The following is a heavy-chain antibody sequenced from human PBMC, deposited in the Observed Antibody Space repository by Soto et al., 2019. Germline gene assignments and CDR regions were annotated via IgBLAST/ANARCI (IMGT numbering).Heavy chain of an antibody. V-gene: IGHV3-48*02. CDR3: ARFGDGYSLNWYFDL. Sequence: GGSLRLSCAASGFTFSSYSMNWVRQAPGKGLEWVSYISSSSSTIYYADSVKGRFTISRDNAKNSLYLQMNSLRDEDTAVYYCARFGDGYSLNWYFDLWGRGTLVTVSS. CDR2: ISSSSSTI. D-gene: IGHD5-18*01. CDR1: GFTFSSYS. J-gene: IGHJ2*01.